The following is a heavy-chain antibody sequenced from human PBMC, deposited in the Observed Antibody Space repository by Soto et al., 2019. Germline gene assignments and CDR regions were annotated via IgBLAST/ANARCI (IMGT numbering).Heavy chain of an antibody. CDR2: IYHSGST. J-gene: IGHJ4*02. CDR1: GGSISSGGYS. D-gene: IGHD5-12*01. Sequence: QLQLQESGSGLVKPSQTLSLTCAVSGGSISSGGYSWSWIRQPPGKGLEWIGYIYHSGSTYYNPSLQRRVTISVYRSKNQFSLKLSSVTAADTAVYYCAAGGGLPRYYWGQGTLVTVSS. CDR3: AAGGGLPRYY. V-gene: IGHV4-30-2*01.